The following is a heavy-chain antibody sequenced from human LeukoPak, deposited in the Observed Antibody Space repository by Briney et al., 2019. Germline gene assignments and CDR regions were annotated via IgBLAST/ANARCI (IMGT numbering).Heavy chain of an antibody. D-gene: IGHD2-15*01. J-gene: IGHJ4*02. CDR2: ISSSGSTI. CDR1: GFTFSDYY. V-gene: IGHV3-11*04. Sequence: PGGSLRLSCAASGFTFSDYYMSWIRHAPGQGLEWVSYISSSGSTIYYADSVKGRFTISRDNAKNSLYLQMNSLRAEDTAVYYCARAEGLVVVAATIDYWGQGTLVTVSS. CDR3: ARAEGLVVVAATIDY.